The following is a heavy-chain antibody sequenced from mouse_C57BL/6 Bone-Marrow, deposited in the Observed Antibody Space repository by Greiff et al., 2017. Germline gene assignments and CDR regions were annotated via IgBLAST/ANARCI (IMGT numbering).Heavy chain of an antibody. CDR2: IRNKANNHAT. Sequence: EVKLMESGGGLVQPGGSMKLSCAASGFTFSDAWMDWVRQSPEKGLEWVAEIRNKANNHATYYAESVKGRFTISRDDSKSSGYLQMHSLRAKDAGIDFCTRGRYYGSSLDFDYWGQGTTLTVSS. CDR1: GFTFSDAW. J-gene: IGHJ2*01. CDR3: TRGRYYGSSLDFDY. D-gene: IGHD1-1*01. V-gene: IGHV6-6*01.